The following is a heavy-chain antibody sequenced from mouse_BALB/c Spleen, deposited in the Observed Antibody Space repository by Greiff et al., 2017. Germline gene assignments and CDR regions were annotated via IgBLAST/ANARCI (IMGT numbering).Heavy chain of an antibody. J-gene: IGHJ3*01. CDR1: GYSITSGYY. CDR3: ANSLLLTWFAY. CDR2: ISYDGSN. D-gene: IGHD1-2*01. V-gene: IGHV3-6*02. Sequence: EVKLEESGPGLVKPSQSLSLTCSVTGYSITSGYYWNWIRQFPGNKLEWMGYISYDGSNNYNPSLKNRISITRDTSKNQFFLKLNSVTTEDTATYYCANSLLLTWFAYWGQGTLVTVSA.